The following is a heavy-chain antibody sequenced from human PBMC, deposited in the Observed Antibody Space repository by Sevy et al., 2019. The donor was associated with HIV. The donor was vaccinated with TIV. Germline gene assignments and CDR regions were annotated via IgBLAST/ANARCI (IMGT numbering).Heavy chain of an antibody. J-gene: IGHJ6*02. CDR2: IRGKGYGGTT. CDR1: GFTFGDYA. CDR3: TRASYSYYYGMDV. V-gene: IGHV3-49*04. Sequence: GGSLRLSCTTSGFTFGDYAMSWVRQAPGKGLEWVGFIRGKGYGGTTEDAASVKGRFTISRDDSKSIAYLQMNSLKTEDTGVYYCTRASYSYYYGMDVWGQGTTVTVSS.